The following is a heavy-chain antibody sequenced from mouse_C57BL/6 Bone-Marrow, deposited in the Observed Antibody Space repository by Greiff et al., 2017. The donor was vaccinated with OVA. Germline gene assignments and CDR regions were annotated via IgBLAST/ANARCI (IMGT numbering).Heavy chain of an antibody. CDR1: GYTFTDYY. CDR3: ARFDFDY. CDR2: IYPGSGNT. J-gene: IGHJ2*01. Sequence: LVESGAELVRPGASVKLSCKASGYTFTDYYINWVKQRPGQGLEWIARIYPGSGNTYYNEKFKGKATLTAEKSSSTAYMQLSSLTSEDSAVYFCARFDFDYWGQGTTLTVSS. V-gene: IGHV1-76*01.